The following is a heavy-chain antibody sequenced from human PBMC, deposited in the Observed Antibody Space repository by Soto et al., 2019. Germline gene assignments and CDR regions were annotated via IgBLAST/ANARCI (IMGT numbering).Heavy chain of an antibody. Sequence: ASVKVSCKASGYTFTSYGISWVRQAPGQGLEWMGWISAYNGNTNYAQKLQGRVTMTTDTSTSKAYMELRSLRSDDTAVYYCARDGAAMVFSQIDYWGQGTLVTVSS. V-gene: IGHV1-18*04. CDR2: ISAYNGNT. D-gene: IGHD5-18*01. CDR1: GYTFTSYG. CDR3: ARDGAAMVFSQIDY. J-gene: IGHJ4*02.